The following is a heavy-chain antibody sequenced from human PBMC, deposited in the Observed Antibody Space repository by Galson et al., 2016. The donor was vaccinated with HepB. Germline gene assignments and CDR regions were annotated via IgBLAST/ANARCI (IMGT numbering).Heavy chain of an antibody. Sequence: SLRLSCAASGFRFSDYYMSWIRQAPGKGLEWLSYISSSGRPINYADSVTGRFTVSRDNAKNSLYLQMNNLRGEDTAVYYCARMIPLYSSGWYVRGDGWFDPWGQGTLVTVSS. D-gene: IGHD6-19*01. CDR1: GFRFSDYY. J-gene: IGHJ5*02. CDR2: ISSSGRPI. V-gene: IGHV3-11*01. CDR3: ARMIPLYSSGWYVRGDGWFDP.